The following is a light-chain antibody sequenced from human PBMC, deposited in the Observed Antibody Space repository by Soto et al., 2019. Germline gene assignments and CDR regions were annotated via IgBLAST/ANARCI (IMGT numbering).Light chain of an antibody. J-gene: IGKJ5*01. V-gene: IGKV3-20*01. Sequence: EVVLTQSPGTLSLSPGERATLSFRASQSVTSSYLAWYQQKPGQAPRLLIYSASSRATGIPDRFSGSGSGTDFTLTISRLEPEDFAVYYCQQYGSSPITFAQGTRLEI. CDR1: QSVTSSY. CDR2: SAS. CDR3: QQYGSSPIT.